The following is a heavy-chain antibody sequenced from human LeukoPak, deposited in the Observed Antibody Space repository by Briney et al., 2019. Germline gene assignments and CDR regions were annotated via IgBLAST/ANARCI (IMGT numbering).Heavy chain of an antibody. CDR1: GGSISSYY. CDR3: ARGRQPHSSGWYEDY. Sequence: SETLSLTCTVSGGSISSYYWGWIRQPPGKGLEWIGYIYYSGSTNYNPSLKSRVTISVDTSKNQFSLKLSSVTAADTAVYYCARGRQPHSSGWYEDYWGQGTLVTVSS. CDR2: IYYSGST. V-gene: IGHV4-59*01. J-gene: IGHJ4*02. D-gene: IGHD6-19*01.